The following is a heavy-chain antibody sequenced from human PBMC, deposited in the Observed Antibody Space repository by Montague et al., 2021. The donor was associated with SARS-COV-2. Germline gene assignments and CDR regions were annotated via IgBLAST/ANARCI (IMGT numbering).Heavy chain of an antibody. CDR2: ISWNSGSI. D-gene: IGHD2-2*02. V-gene: IGHV3-9*01. J-gene: IGHJ4*02. CDR1: GFTFDDYA. Sequence: SLRLSCAASGFTFDDYAMHWVRQAPGKGLEWVSGISWNSGSIGYXYSLKGRFTISRDNAKNSLYLQMNSLRAEDTALYYCAKLGSYTDYWGQGTLVTVSS. CDR3: AKLGSYTDY.